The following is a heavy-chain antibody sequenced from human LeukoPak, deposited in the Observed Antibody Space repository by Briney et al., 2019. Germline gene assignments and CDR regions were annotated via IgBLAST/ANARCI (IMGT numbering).Heavy chain of an antibody. D-gene: IGHD2-15*01. CDR3: ATGGYTTWFDP. Sequence: PGGSLRLSCAASGFTFSSYSMSWVRQSPGKGLEWVSNIRTNGRGTYYADAVKGRFTISRDNSKNTLYLEMNSLRAEDTAVYYCATGGYTTWFDPWGQGTLVTVSS. CDR2: IRTNGRGT. V-gene: IGHV3-23*01. CDR1: GFTFSSYS. J-gene: IGHJ5*02.